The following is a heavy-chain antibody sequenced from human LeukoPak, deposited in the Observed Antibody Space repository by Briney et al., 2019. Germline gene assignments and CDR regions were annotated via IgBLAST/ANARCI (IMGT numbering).Heavy chain of an antibody. V-gene: IGHV3-23*01. D-gene: IGHD6-13*01. Sequence: GGSLRLSCAASGFTFSSYAMSWVRQAPGKGLEWVSAISGSGGSTYYADSVKGRFTISRDNSKNTLYLQMSSLRAEDTALYYCAKDRREVAASGYSWGQGTLVTVSS. CDR2: ISGSGGST. CDR1: GFTFSSYA. J-gene: IGHJ4*02. CDR3: AKDRREVAASGYS.